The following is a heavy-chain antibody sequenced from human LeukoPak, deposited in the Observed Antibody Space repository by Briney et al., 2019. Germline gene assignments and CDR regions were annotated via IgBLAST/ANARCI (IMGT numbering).Heavy chain of an antibody. CDR3: AKERHTVLTWFADY. CDR2: IQQDGGQK. CDR1: GFTFSNYW. Sequence: GGSLRLSCAASGFTFSNYWMIWVRQAPGKGLEWVANIQQDGGQKRYADSVRGRFTVSRDNAQTSLYLHMNSLRAEDTAVYYCAKERHTVLTWFADYWGQGTLVTVSS. J-gene: IGHJ4*02. D-gene: IGHD4/OR15-4a*01. V-gene: IGHV3-7*04.